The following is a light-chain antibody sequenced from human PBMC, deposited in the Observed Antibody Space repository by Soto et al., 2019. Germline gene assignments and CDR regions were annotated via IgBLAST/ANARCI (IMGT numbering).Light chain of an antibody. V-gene: IGKV3-11*01. CDR2: DAS. J-gene: IGKJ5*01. Sequence: DIVLTQSPATLSLSPGERATLSCRASQSVSSYLAWYQQKPGQAPRLLIYDASNRATGIPARFSGSGSGTDFTLTISSLEPEDFAVYYCQQRSNRITFGQGTRLENK. CDR1: QSVSSY. CDR3: QQRSNRIT.